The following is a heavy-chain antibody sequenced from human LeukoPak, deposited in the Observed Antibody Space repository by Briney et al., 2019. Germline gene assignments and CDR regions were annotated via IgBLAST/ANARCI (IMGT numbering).Heavy chain of an antibody. J-gene: IGHJ4*02. Sequence: ASVKVSCKASGYTFTSYDINWVRQPTGQGLEWMGWMNPNSGNTGYAQNFQGRVTITRNTSISTAYMELSSLRSEDTAVYYCARGRRDILVVPELYYFDYWGQGILVTVSS. CDR1: GYTFTSYD. D-gene: IGHD2-2*01. CDR3: ARGRRDILVVPELYYFDY. V-gene: IGHV1-8*03. CDR2: MNPNSGNT.